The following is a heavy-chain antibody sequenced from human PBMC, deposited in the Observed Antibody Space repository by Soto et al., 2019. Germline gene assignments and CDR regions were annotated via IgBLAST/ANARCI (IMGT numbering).Heavy chain of an antibody. D-gene: IGHD2-2*01. J-gene: IGHJ6*02. CDR1: GGTFSNYA. Sequence: QVQLVQSGAEVRKPGSSVTVSCKASGGTFSNYAISWVRQAPGQGLEWMGGIIPIVGTGSYAQKFQGRVTITADQPTTTAYMELSSVRFEDTAEYYCARVVILVQTASANYYDHMDVLGPGTTVTVSS. CDR3: ARVVILVQTASANYYDHMDV. V-gene: IGHV1-69*01. CDR2: IIPIVGTG.